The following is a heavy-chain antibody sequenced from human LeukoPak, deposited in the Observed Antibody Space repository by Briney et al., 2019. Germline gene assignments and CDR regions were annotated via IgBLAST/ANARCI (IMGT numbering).Heavy chain of an antibody. J-gene: IGHJ3*02. V-gene: IGHV4-30-4*01. CDR2: IYYSGST. CDR3: ARDQDSSSWYDNAFDI. Sequence: SETLSLTCTVSGGSISSGDYYWSWIRQPPGKGLEWIGYIYYSGSTYYNPSLKSRVTISVDTSKNQFSLKLSSVTAADTAVYYCARDQDSSSWYDNAFDIWGQGTMVTVSS. D-gene: IGHD6-13*01. CDR1: GGSISSGDYY.